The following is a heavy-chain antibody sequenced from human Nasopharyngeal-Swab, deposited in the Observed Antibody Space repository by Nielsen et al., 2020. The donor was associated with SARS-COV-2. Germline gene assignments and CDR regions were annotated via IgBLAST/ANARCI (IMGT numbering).Heavy chain of an antibody. CDR3: AKGDLRWQTLDY. D-gene: IGHD4-23*01. Sequence: SLKISCAASGFTFDDYAMHWVRQAPGKGLEWFSGISWNGGNIGYADSVRGRFTISRDNANNSLYLQMNSLRPEDTALYYCAKGDLRWQTLDYWGQGTLVTVSS. CDR2: ISWNGGNI. J-gene: IGHJ4*02. V-gene: IGHV3-9*01. CDR1: GFTFDDYA.